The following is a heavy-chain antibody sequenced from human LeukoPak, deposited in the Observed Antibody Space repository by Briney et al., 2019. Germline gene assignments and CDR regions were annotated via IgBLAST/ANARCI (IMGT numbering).Heavy chain of an antibody. V-gene: IGHV4-34*01. CDR3: ARGCAHYDFWSGYSVRYYYYMDV. CDR1: GGSFSGYY. Sequence: SETLSLTCAVYGGSFSGYYWSWIRQPPGKGLEWIGEINHSGSPNYNPSLKSRVTISVDTSKNQFSLKLSSVTAGETAGYYRARGCAHYDFWSGYSVRYYYYMDVWGKGTTVTVSS. J-gene: IGHJ6*03. CDR2: INHSGSP. D-gene: IGHD3-3*01.